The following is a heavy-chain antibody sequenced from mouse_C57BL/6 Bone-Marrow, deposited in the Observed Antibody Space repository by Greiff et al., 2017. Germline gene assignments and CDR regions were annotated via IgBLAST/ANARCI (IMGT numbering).Heavy chain of an antibody. D-gene: IGHD1-1*01. CDR3: ARNYYYGSSDY. J-gene: IGHJ2*01. V-gene: IGHV2-2*01. CDR1: GFSLTSYG. CDR2: IWSGGST. Sequence: QVQLKESGPGLVQPSQSLSITCTVSGFSLTSYGVHWFRQSPGKGLVWLGVIWSGGSTDYNAAFISRLSISKNNSKSQVFFKMNSLQADDTAIYXCARNYYYGSSDYWGQGTTLTVSS.